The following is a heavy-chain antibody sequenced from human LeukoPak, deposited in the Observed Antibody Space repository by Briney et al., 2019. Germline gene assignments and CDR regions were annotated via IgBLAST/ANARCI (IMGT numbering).Heavy chain of an antibody. J-gene: IGHJ4*02. CDR2: IGSTDT. D-gene: IGHD1-7*01. Sequence: GGSLRLSCAASGFTFSICAMSWVRQAPGKGLEWVSSIGSTDTFYADSVKGRFTVSRDNSKNTLYLHLNGLRAEDSAVYYCAKDATPGNSIWDYFAYWGQGTLVTVPS. V-gene: IGHV3-23*01. CDR3: AKDATPGNSIWDYFAY. CDR1: GFTFSICA.